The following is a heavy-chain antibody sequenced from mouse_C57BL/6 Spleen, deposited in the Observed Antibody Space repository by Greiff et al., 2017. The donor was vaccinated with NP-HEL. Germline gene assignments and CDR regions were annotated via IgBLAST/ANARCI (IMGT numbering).Heavy chain of an antibody. J-gene: IGHJ1*03. CDR3: ARVIYDGSTRYFDV. CDR1: GYTFTSYW. CDR2: IHPNSGST. V-gene: IGHV1-64*01. D-gene: IGHD2-3*01. Sequence: VQLQESGAELVKPGASVKLSCKASGYTFTSYWMHWVKQRPGQGLEWIGMIHPNSGSTNYNEKFKSKATLTVDKSSSTAYMQLSSLTSEDSAVYYCARVIYDGSTRYFDVWGTGTTVTVSS.